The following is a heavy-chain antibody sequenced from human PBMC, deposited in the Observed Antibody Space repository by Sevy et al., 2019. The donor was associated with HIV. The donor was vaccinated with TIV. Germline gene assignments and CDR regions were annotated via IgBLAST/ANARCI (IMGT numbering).Heavy chain of an antibody. J-gene: IGHJ4*02. V-gene: IGHV4-38-2*02. D-gene: IGHD3-9*01. CDR3: VREKLRYFNWLPHHPPFDY. CDR2: ISHTENT. CDR1: GYSISSGYY. Sequence: SETLSLTCGVSGYSISSGYYWGWIRQPPGKGLEWIGCISHTENTDYNPSLKSRVTISIDTSKNEFSLSLSSVTAADTAVYYCVREKLRYFNWLPHHPPFDYWGQGTLVTVSS.